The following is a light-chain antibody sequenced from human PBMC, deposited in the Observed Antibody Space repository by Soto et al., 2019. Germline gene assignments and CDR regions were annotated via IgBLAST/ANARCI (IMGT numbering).Light chain of an antibody. J-gene: IGKJ2*01. CDR1: QSVSSN. V-gene: IGKV3-15*01. CDR2: GAS. CDR3: QEYNNWPPYT. Sequence: EIVMTQSPATLSVSPGERATLSCRASQSVSSNLAWYQQRPGQAPRLLIYGASTRATGFPPRFSGSGSGTEFTLTISSLQSEDFAVYYCQEYNNWPPYTFGQGTKLEIK.